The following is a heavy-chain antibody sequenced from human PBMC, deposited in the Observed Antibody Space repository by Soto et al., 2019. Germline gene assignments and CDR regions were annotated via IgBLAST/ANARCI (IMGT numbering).Heavy chain of an antibody. Sequence: PXGSLRLSCVASGFSFDSYAMTWVRLTPRKGLEWVSSTSGSGAMTYHADSVKGRFTVSRDNSKNTLFLQMNSLSAEDTAIYYCAKNFGYSFSYDLGDNWGQGTLVTVSS. CDR3: AKNFGYSFSYDLGDN. CDR2: TSGSGAMT. J-gene: IGHJ4*02. D-gene: IGHD5-12*01. CDR1: GFSFDSYA. V-gene: IGHV3-23*01.